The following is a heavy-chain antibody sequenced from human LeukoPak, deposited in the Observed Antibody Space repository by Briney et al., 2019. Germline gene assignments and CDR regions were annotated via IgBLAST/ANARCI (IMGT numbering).Heavy chain of an antibody. J-gene: IGHJ3*02. CDR3: ARDGRYCSSTSCYTFRDDAFDI. CDR1: GFTFSSYA. D-gene: IGHD2-2*02. Sequence: GGSLRLSCAASGFTFSSYAMHWVRQAPGKGLEWVAVISYDGSNKYYADSVKGRFTISRDNSKNTLYLQMNSLRAEDTAVYYCARDGRYCSSTSCYTFRDDAFDIWGQGTMVTVSS. V-gene: IGHV3-30-3*01. CDR2: ISYDGSNK.